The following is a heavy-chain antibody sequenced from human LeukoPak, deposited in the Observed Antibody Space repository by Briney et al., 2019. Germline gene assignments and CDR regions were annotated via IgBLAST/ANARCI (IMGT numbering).Heavy chain of an antibody. CDR2: ISSSSSTI. Sequence: GGSLRLSCAASGFTFTSYAMSWVRQAPGKGLEWVSYISSSSSTIYYADSVKGRFTISRDNAKNSLYLQMNSLRAEDTAVFYCARASRLRGYTGYDSDYWGQGTLVTVSS. CDR1: GFTFTSYA. J-gene: IGHJ4*02. V-gene: IGHV3-48*01. CDR3: ARASRLRGYTGYDSDY. D-gene: IGHD5-12*01.